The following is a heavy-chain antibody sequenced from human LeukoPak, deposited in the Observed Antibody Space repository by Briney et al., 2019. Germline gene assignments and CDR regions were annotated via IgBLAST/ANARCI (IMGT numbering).Heavy chain of an antibody. D-gene: IGHD5-12*01. Sequence: GESLKISCKGSGYSFTSYWIGWVRQMPGKGLEWMGIIYPGDSDTRYSPSFQGQVTISADKSISTAYMQWSSLKASDTAMYYRARIGSSDYDSGYFDYWGQGTLVTVSS. CDR1: GYSFTSYW. CDR3: ARIGSSDYDSGYFDY. CDR2: IYPGDSDT. J-gene: IGHJ4*02. V-gene: IGHV5-51*01.